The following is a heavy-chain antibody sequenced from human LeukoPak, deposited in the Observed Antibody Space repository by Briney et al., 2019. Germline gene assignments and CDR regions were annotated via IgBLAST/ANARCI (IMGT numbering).Heavy chain of an antibody. CDR3: ARVRRPYVGATLDY. CDR2: INHSGST. V-gene: IGHV4-34*01. J-gene: IGHJ4*02. D-gene: IGHD1-26*01. CDR1: GGSFSGYY. Sequence: SETLSLTCAVYGGSFSGYYWSWIRQPPGKGLEWIGEINHSGSTNYNPSLKSRVTISVDTSKNQFSLKLSSVTAADTAVYYCARVRRPYVGATLDYWGQGTLVTVSS.